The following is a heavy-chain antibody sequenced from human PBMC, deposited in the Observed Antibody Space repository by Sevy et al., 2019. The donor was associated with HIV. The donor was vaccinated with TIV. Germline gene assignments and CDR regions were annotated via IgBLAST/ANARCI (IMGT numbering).Heavy chain of an antibody. CDR2: INPNSGGT. Sequence: ASVKVSCKASGYTFTGYYMHWVRQAPGQGLEWMGRINPNSGGTNYAQKFQGRVTMTRDTSISTAYMELSRLRSDDTAVYYWASRLGYCSGGSCSPGGYYYGMDVWGQGTTVTVSS. D-gene: IGHD2-15*01. CDR3: ASRLGYCSGGSCSPGGYYYGMDV. CDR1: GYTFTGYY. J-gene: IGHJ6*02. V-gene: IGHV1-2*06.